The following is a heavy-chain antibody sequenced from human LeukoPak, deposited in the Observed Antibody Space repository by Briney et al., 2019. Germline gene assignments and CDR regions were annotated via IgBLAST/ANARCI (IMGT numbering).Heavy chain of an antibody. Sequence: LQTLSLTCTVSGGSISSGDYYWSWIRQPPGKGLEWIGYIYYSGSTYYNPSLKSRVTISVDTSRNQFSLKLSSVTAADTAVDYCASYPWPGNYYYMDVWGKGTTVTVSS. CDR3: ASYPWPGNYYYMDV. CDR1: GGSISSGDYY. CDR2: IYYSGST. V-gene: IGHV4-30-4*08. D-gene: IGHD3-10*01. J-gene: IGHJ6*03.